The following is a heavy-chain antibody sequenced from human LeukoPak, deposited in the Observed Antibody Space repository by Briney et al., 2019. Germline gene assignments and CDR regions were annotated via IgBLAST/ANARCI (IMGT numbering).Heavy chain of an antibody. Sequence: ASVKVSCKASGYTLTSYGISWVRQAPGQGLEWMGWISAYNGNTNYAQKLQGRVTMTTDTSTSTAYMELRSLRSDDTAVYYCARYVVVVAAKPDNWFDPWGQGTLVTVSS. V-gene: IGHV1-18*01. CDR2: ISAYNGNT. D-gene: IGHD2-15*01. CDR1: GYTLTSYG. J-gene: IGHJ5*02. CDR3: ARYVVVVAAKPDNWFDP.